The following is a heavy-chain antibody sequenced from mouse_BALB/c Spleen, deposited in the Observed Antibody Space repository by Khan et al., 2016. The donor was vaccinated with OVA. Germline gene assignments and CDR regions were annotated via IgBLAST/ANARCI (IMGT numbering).Heavy chain of an antibody. Sequence: QIQLVQSGPELKKPGETVKISCKASGYTFTDYSMHWVKQAPGKGLKWMGWINTETGEPTYADDFKGRFAFSLETSASTAYLQINNLKNEDTATYFCAIDRYDYFDYGGQGTTLTVSS. CDR1: GYTFTDYS. CDR2: INTETGEP. D-gene: IGHD2-14*01. J-gene: IGHJ2*01. V-gene: IGHV9-2-1*01. CDR3: AIDRYDYFDY.